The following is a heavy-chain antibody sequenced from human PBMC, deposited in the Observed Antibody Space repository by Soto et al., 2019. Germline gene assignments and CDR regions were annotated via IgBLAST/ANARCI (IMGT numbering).Heavy chain of an antibody. CDR1: GGSISTYS. CDR2: IHYNGNT. V-gene: IGHV4-59*01. J-gene: IGHJ4*02. CDR3: AREGNLGRWLQPLDF. Sequence: PSETLSLTCTVSGGSISTYSWNWIRQAPGKGLEWIGNIHYNGNTKYSPSLKSRVTMSVDTSKNHFSLRLISVTAADTAIYFCAREGNLGRWLQPLDFWGQGTLVTVSS. D-gene: IGHD5-12*01.